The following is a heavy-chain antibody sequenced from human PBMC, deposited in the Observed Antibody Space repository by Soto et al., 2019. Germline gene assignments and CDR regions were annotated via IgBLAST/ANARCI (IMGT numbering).Heavy chain of an antibody. CDR1: GFTFSSYW. CDR3: ARVWWLRLRIFYYYYMDV. J-gene: IGHJ6*03. Sequence: GGSLRLSCAASGFTFSSYWMSWVRQAPGKGLEWVANIKQDGSEKYYVDSVKGRFTISRDNAKNSLYLQMNSLRAEDTAVYYCARVWWLRLRIFYYYYMDVWGKGTTVTVSS. CDR2: IKQDGSEK. D-gene: IGHD5-12*01. V-gene: IGHV3-7*01.